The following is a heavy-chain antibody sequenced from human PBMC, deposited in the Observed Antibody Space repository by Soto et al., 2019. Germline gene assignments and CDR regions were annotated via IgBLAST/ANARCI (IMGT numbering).Heavy chain of an antibody. J-gene: IGHJ4*02. CDR3: ARDRVGGGVVVGTFVY. CDR1: GFSFSGYN. V-gene: IGHV3-21*01. CDR2: ISSSSSYI. Sequence: PGGSLRLSCAASGFSFSGYNMNWVRQAPGKGLEWVASISSSSSYIYYADSVKGRFTISRDNAKNSLYLQMNSLRADDTAVYFCARDRVGGGVVVGTFVYWGQGTLVPVSS. D-gene: IGHD3-3*01.